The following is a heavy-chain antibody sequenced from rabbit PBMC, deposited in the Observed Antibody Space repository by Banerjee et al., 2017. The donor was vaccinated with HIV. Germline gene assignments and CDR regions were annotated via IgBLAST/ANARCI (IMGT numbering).Heavy chain of an antibody. CDR2: IYGDSSGST. Sequence: QSLEESGGGLVQPEGSLALTCKASGFTISSSYYMCWVRQAPGKGLEWIACIYGDSSGSTYYASWAKGRFTISKTPSTTVTLQMTSLTAADTATYFCARDLAGVIGWNFDLWGQGTLVTVS. CDR3: ARDLAGVIGWNFDL. J-gene: IGHJ4*01. D-gene: IGHD4-1*01. CDR1: GFTISSSYY. V-gene: IGHV1S40*01.